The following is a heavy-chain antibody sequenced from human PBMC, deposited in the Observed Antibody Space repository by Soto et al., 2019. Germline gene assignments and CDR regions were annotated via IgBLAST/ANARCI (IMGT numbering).Heavy chain of an antibody. Sequence: QVLQQQGSAGLLKPSETLSLTCTVSGGSFSGYACNWIRQSPGKGLEWIGEINHSGRANYNPSLKTRVTISVDASTTQFSLNVTSVTAADTAIDYCARGYGYFRQWGQGALVAVSS. D-gene: IGHD3-22*01. CDR2: INHSGRA. V-gene: IGHV4-34*01. CDR1: GGSFSGYA. CDR3: ARGYGYFRQ. J-gene: IGHJ4*02.